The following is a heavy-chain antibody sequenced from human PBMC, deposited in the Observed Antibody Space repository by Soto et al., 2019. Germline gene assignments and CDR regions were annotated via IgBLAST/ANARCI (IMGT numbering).Heavy chain of an antibody. Sequence: QVQLQESGPGLVKPSQTLSLTCTVSGGSISSGGYYWSWIRQHPGKGLEWIGYIYYSGSTYYNPSLKGRVTISVDTSRSQFSLKLSSVTAADTAVYYCAREVAVASEGTCWFDPWGQGTLVTVSS. CDR2: IYYSGST. V-gene: IGHV4-31*03. CDR3: AREVAVASEGTCWFDP. CDR1: GGSISSGGYY. J-gene: IGHJ5*02. D-gene: IGHD6-13*01.